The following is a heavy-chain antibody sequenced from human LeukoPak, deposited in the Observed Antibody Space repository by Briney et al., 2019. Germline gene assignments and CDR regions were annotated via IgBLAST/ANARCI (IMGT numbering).Heavy chain of an antibody. D-gene: IGHD5-24*01. CDR2: ISYSGST. J-gene: IGHJ4*02. CDR3: ARSFGWLSYYFDS. CDR1: GGSISSYY. Sequence: SETLSLTCAVSGGSISSYYWSWIRQPPGKGLEWIGYISYSGSTNYNPSLKSRVTISVDTSKNQFSLRLSSATAADTAVYYCARSFGWLSYYFDSWGQGTLVTVSS. V-gene: IGHV4-59*01.